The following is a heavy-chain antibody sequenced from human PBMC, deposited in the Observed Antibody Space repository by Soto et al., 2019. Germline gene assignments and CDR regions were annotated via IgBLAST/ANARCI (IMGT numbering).Heavy chain of an antibody. V-gene: IGHV3-23*01. J-gene: IGHJ3*02. CDR1: GFTFSSYA. CDR3: VKEQEGGYAYDAFAI. Sequence: RGSLRLCCAASGFTFSSYAMSWVRQAPGKGLEWVSAISGSGGSTYYADSVKGRFTISRDNSKNTLYLQMNSLRAEDTAVYYCVKEQEGGYAYDAFAIWGQGTIVTVSS. CDR2: ISGSGGST. D-gene: IGHD5-12*01.